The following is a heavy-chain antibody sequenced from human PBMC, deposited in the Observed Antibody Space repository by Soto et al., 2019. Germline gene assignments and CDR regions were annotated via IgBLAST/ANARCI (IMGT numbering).Heavy chain of an antibody. J-gene: IGHJ4*02. CDR2: IYYSGST. CDR1: GGSISSGGYY. D-gene: IGHD6-13*01. V-gene: IGHV4-31*03. CDR3: ARDRAGALYFDY. Sequence: QVQLQESGPGLVKPSQTLSLTCTVSGGSISSGGYYWSWIRQHPGKGLEWIGYIYYSGSTYYNPSLKSRXXIXVXXSKNQFSLKLSSVTAADTGVYYCARDRAGALYFDYWGQGTLVTVSS.